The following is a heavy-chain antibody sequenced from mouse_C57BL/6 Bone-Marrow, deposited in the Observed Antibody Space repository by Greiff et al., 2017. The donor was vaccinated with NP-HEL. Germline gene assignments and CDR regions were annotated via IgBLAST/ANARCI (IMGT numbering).Heavy chain of an antibody. CDR2: IWSGGST. J-gene: IGHJ1*03. CDR1: GFSLTSYG. CDR3: ARAYGSSRYWYFDV. Sequence: VQLQESGPGLVQPSQSLSITCTVSGFSLTSYGVHWVRQSPGKGLEWLGVIWSGGSTDYNAAFISRLSISKDNSKSQVFFKMNSLQADDTAIYYCARAYGSSRYWYFDVWGTGTTVTVSS. D-gene: IGHD1-1*01. V-gene: IGHV2-2*01.